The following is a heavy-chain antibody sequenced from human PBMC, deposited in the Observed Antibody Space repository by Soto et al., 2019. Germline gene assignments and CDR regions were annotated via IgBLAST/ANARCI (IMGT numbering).Heavy chain of an antibody. CDR3: ARYFWSGQLPFYFDQ. Sequence: GASVKVSCQASGYTFNSDVVSWVRQAPGQGLEWMGWISAYNGNTKYSQNLQGRVTMTIDTTTSSAYLEVRSLRSDDTAIYYCARYFWSGQLPFYFDQWGQGTLVTVSS. CDR2: ISAYNGNT. D-gene: IGHD3-3*01. V-gene: IGHV1-18*01. J-gene: IGHJ4*02. CDR1: GYTFNSDV.